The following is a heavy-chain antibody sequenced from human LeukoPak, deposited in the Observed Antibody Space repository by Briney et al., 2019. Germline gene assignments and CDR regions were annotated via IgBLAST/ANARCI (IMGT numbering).Heavy chain of an antibody. CDR1: GYTFTSYG. Sequence: GASVKVSCKASGYTFTSYGISWVRQAPGQGLEWMGWISAYNGNTNYAQKLQGRVTMTTDTSTSTAYMELRSLRSDDTAVYYCATLLYYYDSSGWDWFDPWGQGTLVTVSS. CDR3: ATLLYYYDSSGWDWFDP. D-gene: IGHD3-22*01. CDR2: ISAYNGNT. J-gene: IGHJ5*02. V-gene: IGHV1-18*01.